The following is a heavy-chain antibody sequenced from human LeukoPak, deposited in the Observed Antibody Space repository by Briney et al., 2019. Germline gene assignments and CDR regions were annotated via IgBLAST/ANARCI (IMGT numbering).Heavy chain of an antibody. CDR3: AKPYYYGSGTPSYFDY. V-gene: IGHV3-30*18. Sequence: PGGSLGLSCAASGFTFSSYGMHWVRQAPGKGLEWVAVTSYDGSRKFYAGSVKGRLTISRDNSKNTLYLQMNSLRAEDTAVYYCAKPYYYGSGTPSYFDYWGQGTLVTVSS. D-gene: IGHD3-10*01. CDR2: TSYDGSRK. CDR1: GFTFSSYG. J-gene: IGHJ4*02.